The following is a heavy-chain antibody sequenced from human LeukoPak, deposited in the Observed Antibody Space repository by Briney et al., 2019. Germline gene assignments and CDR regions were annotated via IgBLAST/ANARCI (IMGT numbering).Heavy chain of an antibody. D-gene: IGHD2-2*01. CDR1: GGSLSSYY. CDR3: AREAHGCSSTSCYGNWFDP. Sequence: PSETLSLTCTVSGGSLSSYYWSWIRQPPGKGLEWIGYIYYSGSTNYNPSLKSRVTISVDTSKNQFSLKLSSVTAAGTAVYYCAREAHGCSSTSCYGNWFDPWGQGTLVTVSS. CDR2: IYYSGST. V-gene: IGHV4-59*01. J-gene: IGHJ5*02.